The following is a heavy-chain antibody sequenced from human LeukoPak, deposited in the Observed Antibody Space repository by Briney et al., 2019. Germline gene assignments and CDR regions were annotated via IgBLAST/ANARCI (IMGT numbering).Heavy chain of an antibody. CDR2: ISGSGDST. J-gene: IGHJ5*02. Sequence: GGSLRLSCAASGFTFSSYAMSWVRQAPGKGLEWVSAISGSGDSTYYADSVKGRFTISRDNSKNTLYLQMNNLRAEDTAVYYCAKDLYSSGWFQNWFDPWGQGTLVTVSS. CDR3: AKDLYSSGWFQNWFDP. D-gene: IGHD6-19*01. CDR1: GFTFSSYA. V-gene: IGHV3-23*01.